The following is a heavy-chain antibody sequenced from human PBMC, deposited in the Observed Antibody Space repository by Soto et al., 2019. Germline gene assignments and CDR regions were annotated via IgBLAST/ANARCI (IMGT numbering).Heavy chain of an antibody. D-gene: IGHD1-1*01. J-gene: IGHJ6*02. CDR2: ICSDNEI. Sequence: QVTFKESGPVLVKPTATLTLTGTVSGFSLTTGRMGVSWIRQSPGKALAWLAHICSDNEISSSTSMQGRLTISKDSSGSQVVPSMTTMDPVDSGTYSCVRVNSDSYKFYYGMDVGGQGTTVTVSS. CDR3: VRVNSDSYKFYYGMDV. V-gene: IGHV2-26*01. CDR1: GFSLTTGRMG.